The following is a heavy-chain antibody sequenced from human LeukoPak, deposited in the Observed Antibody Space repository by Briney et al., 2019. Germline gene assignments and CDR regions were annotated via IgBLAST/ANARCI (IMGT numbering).Heavy chain of an antibody. CDR3: ARVSVGDIVVVPADQDHAFDI. Sequence: GASVKVSCKASGYTFTSYGISWVRQAPGQGLEWMGWISAYNGNTNYAQKLQGRVTMTTDTSTSTAYMEPGSLRSDDTAVYYCARVSVGDIVVVPADQDHAFDIWGQGTMVTVSS. CDR2: ISAYNGNT. V-gene: IGHV1-18*01. J-gene: IGHJ3*02. CDR1: GYTFTSYG. D-gene: IGHD2-2*01.